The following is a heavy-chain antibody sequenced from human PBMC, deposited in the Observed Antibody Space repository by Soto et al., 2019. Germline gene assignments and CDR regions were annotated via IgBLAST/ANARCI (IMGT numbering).Heavy chain of an antibody. J-gene: IGHJ5*02. CDR1: GGTFSTYT. V-gene: IGHV1-69*06. CDR2: IIPIFGTP. D-gene: IGHD2-15*01. Sequence: ASVKVSCKASGGTFSTYTFSWVRQAPGQGLEWMGRIIPIFGTPYYAQKFQGRVTITADKSTITVYMELSSLGSDDTAVYFCARGLECRGYCLDKPTWFGPWGQGTLVTVS. CDR3: ARGLECRGYCLDKPTWFGP.